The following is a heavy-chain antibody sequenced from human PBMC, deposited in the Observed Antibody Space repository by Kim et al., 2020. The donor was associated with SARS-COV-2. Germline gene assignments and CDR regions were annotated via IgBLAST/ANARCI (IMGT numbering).Heavy chain of an antibody. J-gene: IGHJ4*02. CDR2: IWSDGSKE. V-gene: IGHV3-33*01. CDR3: ARDKGERYSDY. CDR1: GLPFSASG. Sequence: GGSLRLSCAASGLPFSASGIHWVRQAPGKGLEWVAMIWSDGSKEYYADSVKGRFTISRDNSINTVFLQMNSLRAEDTALYFCARDKGERYSDYWGQGTLVIVS. D-gene: IGHD3-16*01.